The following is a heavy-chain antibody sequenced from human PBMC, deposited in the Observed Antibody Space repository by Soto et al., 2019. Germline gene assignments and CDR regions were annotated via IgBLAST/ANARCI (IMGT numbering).Heavy chain of an antibody. CDR3: GRLVGNSWIDY. J-gene: IGHJ4*02. Sequence: PSETLSLTCTVSGGSISSYYWSWIRQPPGKGLEWIGYIYYSGSTNYNPSLKSRGTINPDTSQNQFSLHLTSVTPEDTAVYYCGRLVGNSWIDYWGQGTLVTVSS. V-gene: IGHV4-59*08. D-gene: IGHD6-13*01. CDR1: GGSISSYY. CDR2: IYYSGST.